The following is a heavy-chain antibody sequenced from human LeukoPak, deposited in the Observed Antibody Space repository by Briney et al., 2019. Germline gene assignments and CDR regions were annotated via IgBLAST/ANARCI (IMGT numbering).Heavy chain of an antibody. D-gene: IGHD2-21*01. CDR1: GFTISSYD. CDR3: AKDAAVFTI. J-gene: IGHJ3*02. V-gene: IGHV3-23*01. Sequence: GGTLRLSCAASGFTISSYDMSWVRQAPGKGLEWVSGIDSSGGNTYYADSVKGRFTISRDNSKNTLYLQMNSLRAEDTALYYCAKDAAVFTIRGQGTMVTVSS. CDR2: IDSSGGNT.